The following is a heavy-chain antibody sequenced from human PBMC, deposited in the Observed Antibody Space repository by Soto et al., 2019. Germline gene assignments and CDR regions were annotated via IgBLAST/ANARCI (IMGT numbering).Heavy chain of an antibody. CDR1: GGTFSSYT. Sequence: SVKVSCKASGGTFSSYTISWVRQAPGQGLEWMGRIIPILGIANYAQKFQGRVTITADKSTSTAYMELSSLRSEDTAVYYCARVQRVGATTSYYYGMDVWGQGTTVTVSS. D-gene: IGHD1-26*01. V-gene: IGHV1-69*02. J-gene: IGHJ6*02. CDR3: ARVQRVGATTSYYYGMDV. CDR2: IIPILGIA.